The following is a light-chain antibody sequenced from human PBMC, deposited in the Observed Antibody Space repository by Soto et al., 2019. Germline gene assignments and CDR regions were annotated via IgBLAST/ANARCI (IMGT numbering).Light chain of an antibody. Sequence: DIQMTQSPSSLSASVGDRVTITCRASPSISNYLNWYQHKPGKAPKLLIYAASSLQSGVPSRFSGGGSGTDFTLTITSLQPEDFATYYCQQTYSTQFTFGPGTKLEIK. J-gene: IGKJ2*01. CDR2: AAS. V-gene: IGKV1-39*01. CDR3: QQTYSTQFT. CDR1: PSISNY.